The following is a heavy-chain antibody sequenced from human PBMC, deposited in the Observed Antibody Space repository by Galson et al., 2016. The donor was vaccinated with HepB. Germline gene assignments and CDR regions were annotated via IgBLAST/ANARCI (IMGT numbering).Heavy chain of an antibody. Sequence: SLRLSCAASGFTYSSYGMHWVRQAPGKGPEWVAFIWDDGSNTFYADSVKGRFTISRDNSENTLYLQMNSLRAEDTAAYYCVRDRYYDSRGYYEKDGYFDLWGQGTLVTVSS. CDR1: GFTYSSYG. D-gene: IGHD3-22*01. CDR2: IWDDGSNT. J-gene: IGHJ4*02. CDR3: VRDRYYDSRGYYEKDGYFDL. V-gene: IGHV3-33*01.